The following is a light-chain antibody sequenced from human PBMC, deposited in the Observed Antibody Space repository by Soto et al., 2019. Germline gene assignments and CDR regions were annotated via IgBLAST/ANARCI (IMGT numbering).Light chain of an antibody. CDR1: SSDVGSYNL. J-gene: IGLJ1*01. Sequence: VLTQPASVSGSPGQSITISCTGTSSDVGSYNLVSWYQQHPGKAPKLMIYEGSKRPSGVSNRFSGSKSGNTASLTISGLQAEEEADYYCCSYAGSSTWVFGTGTRSPS. V-gene: IGLV2-23*01. CDR3: CSYAGSSTWV. CDR2: EGS.